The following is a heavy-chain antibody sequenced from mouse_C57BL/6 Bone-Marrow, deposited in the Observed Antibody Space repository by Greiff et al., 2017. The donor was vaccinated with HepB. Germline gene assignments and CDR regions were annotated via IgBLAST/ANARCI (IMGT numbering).Heavy chain of an antibody. CDR3: AREITTVVPWYFDV. V-gene: IGHV1-53*01. J-gene: IGHJ1*03. CDR1: GYTFTSYW. D-gene: IGHD1-1*01. Sequence: QVQLQQPGTELVKPGASVKLSCKASGYTFTSYWMHWVKQRPGQGLEWIGNINPSNGGTNYNEKFKSKATLTVDTSSSPAYMQLSSLTSEDSAVYYCAREITTVVPWYFDVWGTGTTVTVSS. CDR2: INPSNGGT.